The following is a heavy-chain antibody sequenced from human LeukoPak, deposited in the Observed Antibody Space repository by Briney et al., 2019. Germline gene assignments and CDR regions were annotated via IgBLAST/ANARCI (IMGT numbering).Heavy chain of an antibody. D-gene: IGHD5-24*01. J-gene: IGHJ4*02. CDR1: GDSMTSNNW. V-gene: IGHV4-4*02. CDR2: IYHTGRT. CDR3: ARGTEADGTFMFDF. Sequence: SETLSLTCAVSGDSMTSNNWWSWVRQPPGKGLEWIGDIYHTGRTNYNPSLKSRVTISVDKSKKQFSLKLDSVTAADTAVYYCARGTEADGTFMFDFWGQGTLVTVSS.